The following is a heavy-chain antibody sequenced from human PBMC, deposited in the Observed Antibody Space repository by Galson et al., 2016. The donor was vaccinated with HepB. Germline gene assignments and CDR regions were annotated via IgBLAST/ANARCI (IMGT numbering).Heavy chain of an antibody. CDR1: GFTFSLYW. Sequence: SLRLSCAASGFTFSLYWMHWVRQAPGKGLVWVSQINSDGSDANYADSVKGRFTISRDNARNTLYLQMNSLRVEDTGVYYCASDGVVLMAATLDYWGQGTLVTVSS. CDR3: ASDGVVLMAATLDY. D-gene: IGHD2-15*01. J-gene: IGHJ4*02. CDR2: INSDGSDA. V-gene: IGHV3-74*01.